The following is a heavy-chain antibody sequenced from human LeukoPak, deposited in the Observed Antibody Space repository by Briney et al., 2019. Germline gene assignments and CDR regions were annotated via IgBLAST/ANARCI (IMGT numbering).Heavy chain of an antibody. V-gene: IGHV1-8*03. CDR3: ARTAGPHSSGYYRHDFDY. CDR1: GYTFTGYY. Sequence: ASVKVSCKASGYTFTGYYMHWVRQAPGQGLEWMGWMNPNSGDTGYAQKFQGRVTITRNTSISTAYMELSSLRSEDTAVYYCARTAGPHSSGYYRHDFDYWGQGTLVTVSS. J-gene: IGHJ4*02. D-gene: IGHD3-22*01. CDR2: MNPNSGDT.